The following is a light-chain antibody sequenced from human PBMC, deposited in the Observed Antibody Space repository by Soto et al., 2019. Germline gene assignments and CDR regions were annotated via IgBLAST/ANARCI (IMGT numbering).Light chain of an antibody. Sequence: EIVLTQSPGTLSLSPGERATLSCRASQSVSSSYLAWYQQKPGQAPRLLIYGASSRATGIPDRFSGSGSGTDFTLTISRLEPEDFATYYCQKYNSFWTFGQGTKVEIK. CDR1: QSVSSSY. V-gene: IGKV3-20*01. CDR2: GAS. J-gene: IGKJ1*01. CDR3: QKYNSFWT.